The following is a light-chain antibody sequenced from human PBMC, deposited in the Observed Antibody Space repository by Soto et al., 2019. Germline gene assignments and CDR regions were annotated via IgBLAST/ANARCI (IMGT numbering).Light chain of an antibody. Sequence: IGMTQSAATLSVSPWERFTLSCRAIQNLQSFLNWYQQRPGQAPRPLIYDGSKRAAGVPDRISGDGSGTDYTLTISSLQPEDFAVYYCQQRTRWPMTFGQGTRLEIK. J-gene: IGKJ5*01. V-gene: IGKV3-11*01. CDR2: DGS. CDR3: QQRTRWPMT. CDR1: QNLQSF.